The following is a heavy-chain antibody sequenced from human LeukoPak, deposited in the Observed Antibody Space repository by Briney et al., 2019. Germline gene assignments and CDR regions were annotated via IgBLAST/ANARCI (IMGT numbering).Heavy chain of an antibody. CDR3: AAHWGGWTT. D-gene: IGHD3-16*01. V-gene: IGHV3-74*01. Sequence: PGGSLRLSCAGSGFTFSNYLIHWVRQAPGKGLVWVSRITGDGTNTLYADSVQGRFTISRDNAKNTVYLQMNSLRAEDTAVYYCAAHWGGWTTWGQGTLVTVSS. CDR1: GFTFSNYL. CDR2: ITGDGTNT. J-gene: IGHJ5*02.